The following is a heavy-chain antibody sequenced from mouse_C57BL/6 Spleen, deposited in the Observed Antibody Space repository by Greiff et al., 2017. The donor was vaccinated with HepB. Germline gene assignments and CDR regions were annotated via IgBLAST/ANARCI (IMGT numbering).Heavy chain of an antibody. CDR1: GYTFTSYW. V-gene: IGHV1-52*01. CDR2: IDPSDSET. J-gene: IGHJ2*01. CDR3: AVRHMEGAYGLDY. D-gene: IGHD6-1*01. Sequence: QVQLQQPGAELVRPGSSVKLSCKASGYTFTSYWMHWVKQRPIQGLEWIGNIDPSDSETHYNQKFKDKATLTVDKSSSTAYMQLSSLTSEDSAVYYCAVRHMEGAYGLDYWGQGTTLTVSS.